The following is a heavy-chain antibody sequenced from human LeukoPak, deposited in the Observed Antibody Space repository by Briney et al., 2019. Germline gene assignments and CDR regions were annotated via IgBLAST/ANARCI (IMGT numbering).Heavy chain of an antibody. J-gene: IGHJ4*02. CDR1: GYTFTGYY. CDR2: INPNSGGT. V-gene: IGHV1-2*02. Sequence: ASVKVSCKASGYTFTGYYMHWVRQAPGQGPEWMGWINPNSGGTNYAQKFQGRVTMTRDTSISTAYMELSRLRSDDTAVYYCARGHMAAADLPFDYWGQGTLVTVSS. CDR3: ARGHMAAADLPFDY. D-gene: IGHD6-13*01.